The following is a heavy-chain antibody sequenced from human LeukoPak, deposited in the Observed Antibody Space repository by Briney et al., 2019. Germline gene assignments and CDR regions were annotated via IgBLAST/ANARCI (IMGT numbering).Heavy chain of an antibody. CDR1: GFTSTNFA. J-gene: IGHJ6*02. Sequence: SVKVSCKASGFTSTNFAVQWVRQARGQRLEWIGWIVVASGHTNYAQRFHERVTIIRDMSTSTAYMDLSSLRSEDTAVYYCAATSTVATGGTYYGMDVWGQGTTVTVSS. CDR3: AATSTVATGGTYYGMDV. V-gene: IGHV1-58*01. CDR2: IVVASGHT. D-gene: IGHD4-17*01.